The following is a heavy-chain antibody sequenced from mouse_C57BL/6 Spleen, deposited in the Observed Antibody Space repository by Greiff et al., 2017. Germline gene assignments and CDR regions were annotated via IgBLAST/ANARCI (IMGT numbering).Heavy chain of an antibody. V-gene: IGHV5-17*01. CDR2: ISSGSSTI. CDR3: ARVHYYGSSYDYAMDY. Sequence: DVQLVESGGGLVKPGGSLKLSCAASGFTFSDYGMHWVRQAPEKGLEWVAYISSGSSTIYYADTVKGRFTISRDNAKNTLFLQLTSLRSEDTAMYYCARVHYYGSSYDYAMDYWGQGTSVTVSS. CDR1: GFTFSDYG. D-gene: IGHD1-1*01. J-gene: IGHJ4*01.